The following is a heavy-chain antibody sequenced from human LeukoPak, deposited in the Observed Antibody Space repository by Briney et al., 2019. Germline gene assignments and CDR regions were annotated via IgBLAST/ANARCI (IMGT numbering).Heavy chain of an antibody. J-gene: IGHJ6*02. CDR3: ARDRNDYYDFWSGSGYYYYGMDV. D-gene: IGHD3-3*01. CDR2: ISYDGSNK. CDR1: GFTFSTYW. Sequence: GGSLRLSCSASGFTFSTYWMSWVRQAPGKGLEWVAVISYDGSNKYYADSVKGRFTISRDNSKNTLYLQMNSLRAEDTAVYYCARDRNDYYDFWSGSGYYYYGMDVWGQGTTVTVSS. V-gene: IGHV3-30*03.